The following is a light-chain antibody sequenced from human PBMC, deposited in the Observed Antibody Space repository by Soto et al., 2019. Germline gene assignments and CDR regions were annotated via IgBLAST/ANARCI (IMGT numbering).Light chain of an antibody. J-gene: IGKJ1*01. CDR2: SAS. CDR3: QKYNSAPRT. Sequence: IQLTQSPLSVSASVGDRVTSTCRVSQGISSYLNWYRQKPGKVPKLMIYSASNLQSGVPSRFSGSGSGTDFTLTISSLQPEDVATYYCQKYNSAPRTFGQGTKVDIK. CDR1: QGISSY. V-gene: IGKV1-27*01.